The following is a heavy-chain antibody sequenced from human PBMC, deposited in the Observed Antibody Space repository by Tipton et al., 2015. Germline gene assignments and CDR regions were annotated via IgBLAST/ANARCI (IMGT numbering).Heavy chain of an antibody. Sequence: TLSLTCTVSGGSISSSDYYWVWLRQPPGMGLECIGTIYYSGSTYYNPSLKSRVTISLNTSKNQFSLKMSSVTAADTAVYFCARDLEHGMDVWGQGTLVTVSS. CDR1: GGSISSSDYY. V-gene: IGHV4-39*07. D-gene: IGHD1/OR15-1a*01. J-gene: IGHJ4*02. CDR2: IYYSGST. CDR3: ARDLEHGMDV.